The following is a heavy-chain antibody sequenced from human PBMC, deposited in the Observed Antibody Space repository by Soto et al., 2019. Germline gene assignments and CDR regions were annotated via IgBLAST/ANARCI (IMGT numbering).Heavy chain of an antibody. J-gene: IGHJ4*02. CDR3: ARVPGRNSRDVFDY. CDR2: ISLYSDGT. Sequence: ASVKVSCKTSGYTFSNYGITWVRQAPGQALEWLGWISLYSDGTNYAQRFQGRVTMTGDTSTSTVYMELSSLRSEDTAVYYCARVPGRNSRDVFDYWGQGTLVTVSS. CDR1: GYTFSNYG. V-gene: IGHV1-18*01. D-gene: IGHD2-21*01.